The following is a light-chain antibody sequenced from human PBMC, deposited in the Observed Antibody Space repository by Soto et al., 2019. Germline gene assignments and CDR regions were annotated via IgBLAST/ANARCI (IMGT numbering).Light chain of an antibody. J-gene: IGKJ2*01. Sequence: DIQVTQSPSSLSASVGDRVTVTCRTSQSINSYLNWYQQKPGKAPKLLIYASTNLQSGVPARFSGSGVGTYFSLTISSLQPEDFATYYCQQSYSSLYPFGQGTKLEIK. CDR2: AST. CDR3: QQSYSSLYP. CDR1: QSINSY. V-gene: IGKV1-39*01.